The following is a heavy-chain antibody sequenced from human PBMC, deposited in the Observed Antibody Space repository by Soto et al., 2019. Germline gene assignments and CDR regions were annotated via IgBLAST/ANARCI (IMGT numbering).Heavy chain of an antibody. CDR1: GFTFSHYW. J-gene: IGHJ4*02. CDR2: INSDGSST. Sequence: EVQLVESGGGLVQPGGSLRLSCAASGFTFSHYWMHWVRQAPGKGVLWASRINSDGSSTSYADSVKGRFTISRDNAKNTLYLQMNSLRAEDTAVYYCTRDGYGDYPLDYWGQGTLVTVSS. V-gene: IGHV3-74*01. CDR3: TRDGYGDYPLDY. D-gene: IGHD4-17*01.